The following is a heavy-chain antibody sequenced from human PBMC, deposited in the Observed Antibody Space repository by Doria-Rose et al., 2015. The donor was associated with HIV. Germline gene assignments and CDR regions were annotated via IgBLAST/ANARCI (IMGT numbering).Heavy chain of an antibody. CDR1: GVSLSSPGLG. CDR3: ARINGSRWHLKYDFDF. J-gene: IGHJ4*02. CDR2: IFSDDER. V-gene: IGHV2-26*01. D-gene: IGHD6-13*01. Sequence: QITLKESGPVLVKPTETLTLTCTVSGVSLSSPGLGVSWIRQPPGKALEWLAKIFSDDERSYTTSLKSRLTISRSTSKSQVVLTMTDMDPVDTATYNCARINGSRWHLKYDFDFWGQGTLVIVSA.